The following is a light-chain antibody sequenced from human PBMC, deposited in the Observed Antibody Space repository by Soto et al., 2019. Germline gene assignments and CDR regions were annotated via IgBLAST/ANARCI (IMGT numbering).Light chain of an antibody. CDR2: EVS. Sequence: QSALTQPASVSGSPGTSITISCTGTSSDVGSYNLVSWYQQHPGKAPKLMIYEVSKRPSGVSNRFSGSKSGNTASLTISGLQAEDEADYYCCSYAGSSTHVVFGGGTKLTVL. V-gene: IGLV2-23*02. CDR1: SSDVGSYNL. CDR3: CSYAGSSTHVV. J-gene: IGLJ2*01.